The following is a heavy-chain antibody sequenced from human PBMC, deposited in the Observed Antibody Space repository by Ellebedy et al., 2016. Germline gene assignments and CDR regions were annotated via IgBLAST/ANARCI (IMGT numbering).Heavy chain of an antibody. J-gene: IGHJ6*02. CDR2: IYYSGST. CDR3: ARHLSFSDTGNYYYGMDV. V-gene: IGHV4-59*08. CDR1: GGSISSYY. D-gene: IGHD3-10*01. Sequence: GSLRLXXTVSGGSISSYYWSWIRQPPGKGLEWIGYIYYSGSTNYNPSLKSRVTISVDTSKNQFSLKLSSVTAADTAVYYCARHLSFSDTGNYYYGMDVWGQGTTVTVSS.